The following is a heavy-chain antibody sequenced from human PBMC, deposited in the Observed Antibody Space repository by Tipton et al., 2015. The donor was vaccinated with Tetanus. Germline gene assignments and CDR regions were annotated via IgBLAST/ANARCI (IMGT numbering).Heavy chain of an antibody. Sequence: TLSLTCTVSGVSISSYYWRWIRQPPGKGLEWIGEISPSGNTNYNPSLKSRVTISADTSRNQFSLTLSSVTAADTAVYYCARGSGWADFWGQGTQVTVSS. CDR3: ARGSGWADF. V-gene: IGHV4-34*01. CDR2: ISPSGNT. J-gene: IGHJ4*02. D-gene: IGHD6-19*01. CDR1: GVSISSYY.